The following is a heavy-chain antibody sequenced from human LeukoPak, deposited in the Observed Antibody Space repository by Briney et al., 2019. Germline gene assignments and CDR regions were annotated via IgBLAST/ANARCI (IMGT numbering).Heavy chain of an antibody. Sequence: ASVKVSCKVSGYTLTELSMHWVRQAPGKGLEWMGGFDPEDGETIYAQKFQGRVTMTEDTSTDTAYMELSSLRSEDTAVYYCAGASGSYSIHYYYYMDVWGKGTTVTVSS. CDR3: AGASGSYSIHYYYYMDV. D-gene: IGHD1-26*01. CDR2: FDPEDGET. J-gene: IGHJ6*03. V-gene: IGHV1-24*01. CDR1: GYTLTELS.